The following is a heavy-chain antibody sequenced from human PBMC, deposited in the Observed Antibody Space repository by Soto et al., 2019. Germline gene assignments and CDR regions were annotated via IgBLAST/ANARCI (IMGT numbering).Heavy chain of an antibody. CDR2: MDPNSGNT. D-gene: IGHD3-22*01. CDR3: ARGTFTYYYDSSDDY. V-gene: IGHV1-8*01. J-gene: IGHJ4*02. CDR1: GYTFTSYD. Sequence: QVQLVQSGAEVKKPGASVKVSCKASGYTFTSYDINWVRQATGQGLEWMGWMDPNSGNTGYAQKFQGRVTMNRNTTISTAYMELSSLRSEDTAVYYCARGTFTYYYDSSDDYWGQGTLVTVSS.